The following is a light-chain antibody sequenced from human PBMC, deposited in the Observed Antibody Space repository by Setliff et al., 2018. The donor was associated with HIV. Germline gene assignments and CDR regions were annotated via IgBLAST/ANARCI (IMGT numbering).Light chain of an antibody. CDR2: QAT. CDR3: CSYTSTSTLGV. V-gene: IGLV2-14*02. Sequence: SVLAQPASVSGSPGQSITISCTGTSNDVGRYDLVSWYQQHPARAPKLIIHQATRRPSGVSNRFSGSKSGNTASLTISGLQTEDEADYHCCSYTSTSTLGVFGTGTKVTVL. J-gene: IGLJ1*01. CDR1: SNDVGRYDL.